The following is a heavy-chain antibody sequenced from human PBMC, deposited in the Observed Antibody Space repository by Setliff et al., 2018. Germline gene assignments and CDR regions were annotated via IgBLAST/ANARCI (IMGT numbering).Heavy chain of an antibody. CDR2: ISGGGTNM. J-gene: IGHJ4*02. CDR1: GFVFSNFA. V-gene: IGHV3-23*01. CDR3: AKPRLELRWGFEY. D-gene: IGHD1-7*01. Sequence: GSLRLSCAASGFVFSNFAMNWVRQAPGKGLEWVSTISGGGTNMDYADSVQGRFIIFRDGSKNTLYLQMDSLRGEDTAVYYCAKPRLELRWGFEYWGQGTPVTVSS.